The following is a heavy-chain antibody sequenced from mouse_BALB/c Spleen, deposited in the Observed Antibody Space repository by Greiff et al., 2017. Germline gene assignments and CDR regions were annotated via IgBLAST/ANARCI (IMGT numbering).Heavy chain of an antibody. J-gene: IGHJ4*01. CDR1: GFTFSSYA. CDR3: ARADDYYAMDY. CDR2: ISSGGST. V-gene: IGHV5-6-5*01. Sequence: EVKLMESGGGLVQPGGSRKLSCAASGFTFSSYAMSWVRQTPEKRLEWVASISSGGSTYYPDSVKGRFTISRDNARNILYLQMSSLRSEDTAMYYCARADDYYAMDYWGQGTSVTVSS. D-gene: IGHD2-3*01.